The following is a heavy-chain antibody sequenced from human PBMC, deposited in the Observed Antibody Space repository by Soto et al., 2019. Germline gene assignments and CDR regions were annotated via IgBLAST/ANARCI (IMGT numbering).Heavy chain of an antibody. J-gene: IGHJ4*02. CDR1: GYTFTSYG. Sequence: ASVKVSCKASGYTFTSYGISWVRQAPGQGLEWMGWISAYNGNTNYAQKLQGRVTMTTDTSTSTAYMELSSLRSEDTAVYYCATDLVGYYDSSNIWGQGTLVTVSS. CDR3: ATDLVGYYDSSNI. V-gene: IGHV1-18*01. CDR2: ISAYNGNT. D-gene: IGHD3-22*01.